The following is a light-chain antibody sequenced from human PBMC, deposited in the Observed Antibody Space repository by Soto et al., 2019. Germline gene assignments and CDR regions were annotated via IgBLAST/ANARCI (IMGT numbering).Light chain of an antibody. CDR3: SSFGSSDTYVI. V-gene: IGLV2-14*01. CDR2: EVN. CDR1: SRDIGRYNY. J-gene: IGLJ2*01. Sequence: QSALTQPASVSGSPGQSITIFRTGTSRDIGRYNYVSWYQQHPEKAPKPLIYEVNYRPSGVSNRFSGSKSGNTASLTISGLQPDDEADYYCSSFGSSDTYVIFGGGTKVTVL.